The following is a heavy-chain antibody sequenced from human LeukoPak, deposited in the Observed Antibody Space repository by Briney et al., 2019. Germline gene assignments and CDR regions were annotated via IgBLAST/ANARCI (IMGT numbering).Heavy chain of an antibody. CDR2: VKPDGDDK. J-gene: IGHJ4*02. Sequence: GGSLRLSCAASGFTFSNYWMDWVRQAPGKGLEWVANVKPDGDDKYYADSVKGRFTISRDNAKNSLFLEMNSLRAEDTAVYYCARDLDYWGQGTLVTASA. V-gene: IGHV3-7*05. CDR3: ARDLDY. CDR1: GFTFSNYW.